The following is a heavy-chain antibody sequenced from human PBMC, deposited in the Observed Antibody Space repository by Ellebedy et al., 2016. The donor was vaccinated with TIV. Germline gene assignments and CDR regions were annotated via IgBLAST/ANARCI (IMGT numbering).Heavy chain of an antibody. CDR3: GRVHGSYGWFDP. Sequence: AASVKVSCKASGYTFTSYYIHWVRQAPGQGLKWMGIINPTGGSTNYEQKFQGRVSLTRDTSTSTVYMELSSLRSEDTAVYYCGRVHGSYGWFDPWGQGTLVTVSS. D-gene: IGHD3-16*01. V-gene: IGHV1-46*01. CDR1: GYTFTSYY. CDR2: INPTGGST. J-gene: IGHJ5*02.